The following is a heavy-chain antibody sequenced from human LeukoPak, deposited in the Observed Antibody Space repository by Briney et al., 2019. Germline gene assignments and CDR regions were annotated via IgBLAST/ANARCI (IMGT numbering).Heavy chain of an antibody. Sequence: GGSLRPSCTASGFAFSIYEMDWVRQAPGKGLEWVSYISSSGSYIQYAESVKGRFTISRDNAEKSLFLQMNSLRDEDTAVYYCARDPGYSSTGVDAFDIWGRGTMVTVSS. V-gene: IGHV3-48*03. D-gene: IGHD6-13*01. J-gene: IGHJ3*02. CDR3: ARDPGYSSTGVDAFDI. CDR1: GFAFSIYE. CDR2: ISSSGSYI.